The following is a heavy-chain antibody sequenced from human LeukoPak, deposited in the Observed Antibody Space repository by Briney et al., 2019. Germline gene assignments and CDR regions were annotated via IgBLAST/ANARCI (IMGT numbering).Heavy chain of an antibody. D-gene: IGHD2-15*01. V-gene: IGHV3-30*12. Sequence: GGSLRLSCAASGFTFSSYGMHWVRQAPGKGLEWVAVISYDGSNKYYADSGKGRFTISRDNFKNTLYLQMNSLRAEDTAVYYCARDLRLGYCSGGSCYESGREFDYWGQGTLVTVSS. CDR2: ISYDGSNK. CDR1: GFTFSSYG. J-gene: IGHJ4*02. CDR3: ARDLRLGYCSGGSCYESGREFDY.